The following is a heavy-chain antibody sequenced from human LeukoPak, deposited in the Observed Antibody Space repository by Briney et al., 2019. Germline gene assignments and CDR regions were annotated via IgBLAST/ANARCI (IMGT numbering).Heavy chain of an antibody. D-gene: IGHD3-10*01. J-gene: IGHJ3*02. V-gene: IGHV4-4*07. CDR1: GGSVTTYC. CDR3: ARLYGSQAFDI. Sequence: PSETLSLTCTVSGGSVTTYCWSWIRQPAGKGLEWIGRIYTSGSTNYNPSLESRVTISADTSKNQFSLKMSSVTAADTAVYYCARLYGSQAFDIWGQGTLVTVSS. CDR2: IYTSGST.